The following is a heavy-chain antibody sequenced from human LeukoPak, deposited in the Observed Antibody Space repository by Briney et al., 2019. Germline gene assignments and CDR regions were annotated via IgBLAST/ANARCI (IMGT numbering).Heavy chain of an antibody. D-gene: IGHD4-23*01. V-gene: IGHV4-30-4*08. CDR2: ISYSGST. CDR1: GGSVSSDYY. J-gene: IGHJ6*03. CDR3: ARNSHYYYYMDV. Sequence: TLSHTCTVSGGSVSSDYYWSWVRQPPGKGLEWIGFISYSGSTYYNPSLKSRVTISVDTSKNQFSLKLTSVTAADTAVYYCARNSHYYYYMDVWGIGTTVTVSS.